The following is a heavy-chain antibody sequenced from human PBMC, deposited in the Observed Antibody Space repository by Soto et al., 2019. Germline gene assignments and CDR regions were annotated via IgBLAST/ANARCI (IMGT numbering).Heavy chain of an antibody. CDR1: GFTFSGSA. CDR2: IRSKANSYAT. V-gene: IGHV3-73*01. D-gene: IGHD1-26*01. CDR3: TRHPPPRLAGATNRYGMDV. Sequence: TGGSLSLSCAASGFTFSGSAMHWVRQASGKGLEWVGRIRSKANSYATAYAASVKGRFTISRDDSKNTAYLQMNSLKTEDTAVYSCTRHPPPRLAGATNRYGMDVWGQGTTVTVSS. J-gene: IGHJ6*02.